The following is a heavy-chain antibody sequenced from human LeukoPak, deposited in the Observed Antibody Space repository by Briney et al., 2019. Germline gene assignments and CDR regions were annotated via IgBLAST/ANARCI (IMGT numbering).Heavy chain of an antibody. CDR3: ARDPSRSDIVVVVANDNWFDP. J-gene: IGHJ5*02. CDR1: GFTFSDYY. Sequence: PGGSLRLSCAASGFTFSDYYMSWIRQAPGKGLEWVSYISSSGSTIYYADSVKGRFTISRDNAKNSLYLQMNSLRAEDTAVYYCARDPSRSDIVVVVANDNWFDPWGQGTLVTVSS. V-gene: IGHV3-11*01. CDR2: ISSSGSTI. D-gene: IGHD2-15*01.